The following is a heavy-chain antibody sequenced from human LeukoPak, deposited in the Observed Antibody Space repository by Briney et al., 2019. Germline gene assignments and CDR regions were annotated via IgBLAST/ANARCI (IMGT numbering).Heavy chain of an antibody. CDR1: GGSISSSDYY. V-gene: IGHV4-39*01. Sequence: SETLSLTCTVSGGSISSSDYYWGGIRQPPGKGGEGIGSIYYSGSTYYNPSLKNRVTISLDTSKHQSSLKLRSVTAADTAVYYCARHFVSIVVTNFDSWGQGTLVTVSS. D-gene: IGHD3-22*01. CDR3: ARHFVSIVVTNFDS. CDR2: IYYSGST. J-gene: IGHJ4*02.